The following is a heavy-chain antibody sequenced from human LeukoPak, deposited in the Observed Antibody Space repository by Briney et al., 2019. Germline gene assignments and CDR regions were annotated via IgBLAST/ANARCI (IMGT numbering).Heavy chain of an antibody. J-gene: IGHJ4*02. CDR1: GFTFTSYS. D-gene: IGHD1-26*01. CDR3: ARIIIVGGPTDFDY. CDR2: ISSSSSAI. Sequence: GGSLRLSCAASGFTFTSYSMNWVRQAPGKGLEWVSYISSSSSAIYYADSVKGRFTISRDNAKNSLYLQMNSLRAEDTAVYYCARIIIVGGPTDFDYWGQGTLVTVSS. V-gene: IGHV3-48*04.